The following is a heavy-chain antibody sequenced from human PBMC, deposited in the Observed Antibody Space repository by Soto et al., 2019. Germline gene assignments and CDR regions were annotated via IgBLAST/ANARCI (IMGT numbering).Heavy chain of an antibody. CDR3: ARDMREGLSGWHGVDY. Sequence: QVQLVQSGAEVKKPGASVKVSCKPFGYTFTSYYIHWVRQAPGEGLEWMGIVNPSSGVTGYTQKFQGRVTRTTDTSTSTVYMELSSLRSEDTAVYYCARDMREGLSGWHGVDYWGQGTLVTVSS. D-gene: IGHD6-19*01. V-gene: IGHV1-46*01. CDR2: VNPSSGVT. J-gene: IGHJ4*02. CDR1: GYTFTSYY.